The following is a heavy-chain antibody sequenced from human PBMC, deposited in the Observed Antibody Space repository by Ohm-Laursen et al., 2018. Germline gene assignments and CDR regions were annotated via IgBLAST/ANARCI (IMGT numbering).Heavy chain of an antibody. CDR1: GYSISSGYF. CDR3: ARGRYYYDSSGYYF. J-gene: IGHJ4*02. Sequence: SDTLSLTCAVSGYSISSGYFWGWIRQPPGKGLEWIGTIYHSGSTYYNPSLKSRVTISVDTSKNQFSLKLSSVTAADTAVYYCARGRYYYDSSGYYFWGQGTLVTVSS. D-gene: IGHD3-22*01. CDR2: IYHSGST. V-gene: IGHV4-38-2*01.